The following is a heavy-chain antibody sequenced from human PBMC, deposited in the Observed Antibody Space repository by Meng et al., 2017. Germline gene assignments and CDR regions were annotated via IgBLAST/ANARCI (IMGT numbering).Heavy chain of an antibody. V-gene: IGHV4-31*11. J-gene: IGHJ3*02. Sequence: LRLSCAVYGGSFSGYYWSWIRQHPGKGLEWIGYIYYSGSTYYNPSLKSRVTISVDTSKNQFSLKLSSVTAADTAVYYCARWGDSSGYYYVPHAFDIWGQGTMVTVSS. CDR3: ARWGDSSGYYYVPHAFDI. D-gene: IGHD3-22*01. CDR1: GGSFSGYY. CDR2: IYYSGST.